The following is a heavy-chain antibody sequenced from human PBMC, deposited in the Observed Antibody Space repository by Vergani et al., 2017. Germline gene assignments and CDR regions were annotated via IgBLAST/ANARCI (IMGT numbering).Heavy chain of an antibody. CDR1: GGSISSSSYY. CDR2: IYYSGST. CDR3: ARHYCSGGSCYPALMGY. J-gene: IGHJ4*02. V-gene: IGHV4-39*01. D-gene: IGHD2-15*01. Sequence: QLQLQESGPGLVKPSETLSLTCTVSGGSISSSSYYWGWIRQPPGKGLEWIGSIYYSGSTYYNPSLKSRVTISVDTSKNQFSLKLSSVTAADTAVYYCARHYCSGGSCYPALMGYWGQGTLVTVSP.